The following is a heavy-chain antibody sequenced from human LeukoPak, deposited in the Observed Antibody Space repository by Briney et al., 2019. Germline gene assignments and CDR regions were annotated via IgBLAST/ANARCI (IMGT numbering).Heavy chain of an antibody. CDR1: GGIFSSYG. CDR3: ARGFWSGYLHNYYMDV. CDR2: IIPLFGTA. J-gene: IGHJ6*03. D-gene: IGHD3-3*01. Sequence: GASVKVSRKASGGIFSSYGIGWVRQDRGQGLEWVGRIIPLFGTADYAQKFQGRVTITADESTSTAYMELRSLRSEDTAVYYCARGFWSGYLHNYYMDVWGKGTTVIVSS. V-gene: IGHV1-69*13.